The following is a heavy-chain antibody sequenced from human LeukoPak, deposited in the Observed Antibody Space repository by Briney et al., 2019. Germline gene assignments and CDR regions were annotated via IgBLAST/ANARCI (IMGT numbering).Heavy chain of an antibody. CDR3: ARHGGTTGIDAFDI. V-gene: IGHV4-39*01. Sequence: SETLSLTCTVSGGSISSSSYYWGWIRQPPGKGLEWIGSIYYSGSTYYNTSLKSRVTISVDTSKNQFSLKLSSVTAADTAVYYCARHGGTTGIDAFDIWGQGTMVTVSS. D-gene: IGHD1-1*01. CDR1: GGSISSSSYY. J-gene: IGHJ3*02. CDR2: IYYSGST.